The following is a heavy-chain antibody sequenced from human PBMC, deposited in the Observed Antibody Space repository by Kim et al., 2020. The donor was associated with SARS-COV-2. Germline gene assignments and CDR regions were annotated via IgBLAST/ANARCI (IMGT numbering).Heavy chain of an antibody. CDR3: ASRSFWAFDN. D-gene: IGHD6-13*01. V-gene: IGHV3-7*01. J-gene: IGHJ4*02. Sequence: KYSVDSVKCRFTHSRDNTKSSLYLQMKSLTAEDTAVYYCASRSFWAFDNWGQGTLVTVSS. CDR2: K.